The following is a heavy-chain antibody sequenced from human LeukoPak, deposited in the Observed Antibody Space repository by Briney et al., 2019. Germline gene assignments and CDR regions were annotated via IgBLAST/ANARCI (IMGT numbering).Heavy chain of an antibody. CDR3: ARDHLSVVPAAIVYYFDY. V-gene: IGHV3-9*01. J-gene: IGHJ4*02. CDR2: ISWNSGSI. D-gene: IGHD2-2*02. Sequence: GGSLRLSCAASGFTFDDYAMHWVRQAPGKGLEWVSGISWNSGSIGYADSVKGRFTISRDNSKNTLYLQMNSLRAEDTAVYYCARDHLSVVPAAIVYYFDYWGQGTLVTVSS. CDR1: GFTFDDYA.